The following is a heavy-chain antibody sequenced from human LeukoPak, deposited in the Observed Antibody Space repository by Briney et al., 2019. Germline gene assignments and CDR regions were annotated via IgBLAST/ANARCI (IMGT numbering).Heavy chain of an antibody. CDR2: INAGNGNT. V-gene: IGHV1-3*01. CDR1: GYTFTSYA. Sequence: ASVKVSCKASGYTFTSYAMHWVRQAPGQRLEWMGWINAGNGNTKNSQKFQGRVTITRDTSATTAYMELSSLRSEDTAVYYCARDGRATFDPWGQGTLVTVSS. J-gene: IGHJ5*02. CDR3: ARDGRATFDP. D-gene: IGHD5-12*01.